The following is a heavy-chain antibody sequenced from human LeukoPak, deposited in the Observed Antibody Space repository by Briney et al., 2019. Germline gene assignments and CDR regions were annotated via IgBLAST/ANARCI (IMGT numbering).Heavy chain of an antibody. Sequence: GESLQISCQGSGYSFTTYWIGWVRQMPGKGLEWMGIIYPGDSDTRYSPSFQGQVTISADKSISTASLQWNSLKTSDTAMYYCASLSTVTPYHFDYWGQGTLVTVSS. CDR2: IYPGDSDT. CDR3: ASLSTVTPYHFDY. D-gene: IGHD4-17*01. CDR1: GYSFTTYW. J-gene: IGHJ4*02. V-gene: IGHV5-51*01.